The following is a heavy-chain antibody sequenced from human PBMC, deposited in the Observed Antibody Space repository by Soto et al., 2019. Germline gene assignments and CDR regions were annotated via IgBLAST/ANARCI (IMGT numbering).Heavy chain of an antibody. CDR2: IYYSGST. CDR3: AREDSYGHYSDY. D-gene: IGHD5-18*01. CDR1: GGSISSYY. V-gene: IGHV4-59*01. Sequence: QVQLQESGPGLVEPSETLSLTCTVSGGSISSYYWSWIRQPPGKGLEWIGYIYYSGSTNYNPSLKSPVTISVDTSKNQFSLKLSSVTAADTAVYYCAREDSYGHYSDYWGQGTLVTVSS. J-gene: IGHJ4*02.